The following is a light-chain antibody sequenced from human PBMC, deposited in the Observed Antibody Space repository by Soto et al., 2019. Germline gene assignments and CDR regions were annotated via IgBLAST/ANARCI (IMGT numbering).Light chain of an antibody. CDR3: QQYNNWPRT. Sequence: EIVMTQSPATLSVSPGERTNLSCRASQSVSSNLAWYQQKPGQAPRLLIYGASTRATGIPARFSGSGSGTEFTLNISSLQSEDFAVYYCQQYNNWPRTFGQGTKVDIK. CDR1: QSVSSN. CDR2: GAS. V-gene: IGKV3-15*01. J-gene: IGKJ1*01.